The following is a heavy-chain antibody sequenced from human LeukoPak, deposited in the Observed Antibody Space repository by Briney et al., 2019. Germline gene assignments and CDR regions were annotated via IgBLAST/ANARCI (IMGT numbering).Heavy chain of an antibody. CDR3: AFRWLQSSWHYFDY. V-gene: IGHV3-23*01. D-gene: IGHD5-24*01. J-gene: IGHJ4*02. CDR1: GFTFSSYG. CDR2: ISGSGGST. Sequence: GGSLRLSCAASGFTFSSYGMSWVRQAPGKGLEWVSAISGSGGSTYYADSVKGRFTISRDNSKNTLYLQMNSLRAEDTAVYYCAFRWLQSSWHYFDYWGQGTLVTVSS.